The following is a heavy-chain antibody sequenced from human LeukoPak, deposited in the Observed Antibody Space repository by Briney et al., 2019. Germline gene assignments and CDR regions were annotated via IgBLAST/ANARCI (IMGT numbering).Heavy chain of an antibody. CDR3: ARDSTCNLWSGCDFFDN. CDR1: GFTFSNYD. J-gene: IGHJ4*02. D-gene: IGHD3-3*01. CDR2: ISSSGTNI. V-gene: IGHV3-48*03. Sequence: AGGSLRLSCAASGFTFSNYDMNWVRQAPGKGLEWISYISSSGTNIKYADSVKGRFTISRDNAKNSLYLQMDSLRAEDTVVYYCARDSTCNLWSGCDFFDNWGQGTLVTVS.